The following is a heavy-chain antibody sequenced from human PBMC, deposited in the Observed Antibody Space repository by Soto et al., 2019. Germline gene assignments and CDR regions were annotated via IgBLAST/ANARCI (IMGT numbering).Heavy chain of an antibody. D-gene: IGHD3-22*01. CDR2: ISSNGGST. CDR3: ENNRTDDNNP. J-gene: IGHJ5*02. Sequence: GGSLRLSCSASGFTFSSYAMHWVRQAPGKGLEYVSAISSNGGSTYYADSVKGRFTISRDNSKTTLYLQMSSQSAEDTAAYYCENNRTDDNNPWGLETRVTVSP. V-gene: IGHV3-64D*06. CDR1: GFTFSSYA.